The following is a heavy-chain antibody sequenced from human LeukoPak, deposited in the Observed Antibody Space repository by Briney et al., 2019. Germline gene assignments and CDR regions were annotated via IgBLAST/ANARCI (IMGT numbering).Heavy chain of an antibody. D-gene: IGHD6-19*01. Sequence: GASVKASCKASGYTFTSYVLNWVRQAPGQGLEWMGWINTNTENPTYAQGFTGRFVFSLDTSVSTAYLQISSLKAEDTAVYYCARGRSSGWSNYDSWGQGTLVTVSS. J-gene: IGHJ4*02. CDR3: ARGRSSGWSNYDS. CDR2: INTNTENP. V-gene: IGHV7-4-1*02. CDR1: GYTFTSYV.